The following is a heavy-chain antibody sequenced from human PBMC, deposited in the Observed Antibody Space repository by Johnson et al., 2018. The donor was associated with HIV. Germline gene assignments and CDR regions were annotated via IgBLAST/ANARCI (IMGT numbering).Heavy chain of an antibody. CDR1: GFTFDDYA. V-gene: IGHV3-9*01. D-gene: IGHD6-6*01. CDR3: AKVHSSSSLNGAFDI. Sequence: VQLVESGGGLVQPGRSLRLSCAASGFTFDDYAMHWVRQAPGKGLEWVSGIRWNSGSIGDADSVKGRFTISRDNAKNSLYLQMNSLRAEDTALYYCAKVHSSSSLNGAFDIWGQGTMVTVSS. CDR2: IRWNSGSI. J-gene: IGHJ3*02.